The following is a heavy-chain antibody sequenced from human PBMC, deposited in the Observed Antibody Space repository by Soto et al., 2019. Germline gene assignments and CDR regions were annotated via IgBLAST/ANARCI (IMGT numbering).Heavy chain of an antibody. D-gene: IGHD3-22*01. J-gene: IGHJ4*02. Sequence: LRLSCAASGFTFSSYAMSWVRQAPGKGLEWVSGISGSGDSTYYADSVKGRFTISRDNSKNTLFLQMNSLRAEDTAVYFCAKDPYDSSGYYHNYWGQGTLVTVSS. CDR2: ISGSGDST. CDR1: GFTFSSYA. CDR3: AKDPYDSSGYYHNY. V-gene: IGHV3-23*01.